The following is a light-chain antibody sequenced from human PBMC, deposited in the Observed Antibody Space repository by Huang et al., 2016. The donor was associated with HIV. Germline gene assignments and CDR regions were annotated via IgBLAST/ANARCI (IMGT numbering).Light chain of an antibody. CDR1: QSIITY. CDR3: QQSYRTPT. J-gene: IGKJ5*01. CDR2: VAS. V-gene: IGKV1-39*01. Sequence: DIQMTQSPSSLSASVGDRVTITCRPSQSIITYLNWYHHKPGRAPKLLIYVASSLHSGVPSRFSGSGSGTNFTLTISSLLPEDLGTYYCQQSYRTPTFGQGTRLEIE.